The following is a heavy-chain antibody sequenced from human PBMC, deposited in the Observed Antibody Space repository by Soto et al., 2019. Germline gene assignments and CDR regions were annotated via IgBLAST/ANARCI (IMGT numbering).Heavy chain of an antibody. CDR2: IYYSGST. J-gene: IGHJ5*02. D-gene: IGHD6-6*01. CDR1: NGSISSSGYY. V-gene: IGHV4-31*03. Sequence: QVQLQESGPGLAKPSQTLSLTCNVSNGSISSSGYYWSWIRQHPGQGLEWIGYIYYSGSTYYNPSLKSRVTISVDTSKTQFSLKLGSVTAADTAIYYCAGGSSKSWFDPWGQGTLVTVS. CDR3: AGGSSKSWFDP.